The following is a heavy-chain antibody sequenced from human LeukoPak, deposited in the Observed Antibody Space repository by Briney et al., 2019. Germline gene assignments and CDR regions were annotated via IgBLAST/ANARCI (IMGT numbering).Heavy chain of an antibody. V-gene: IGHV4-59*10. Sequence: SETLSLTCAVYGGSFSGYYWSWIRQPAGKGLEWIGRIYTSGSTNYNPSLKSRVTISVDTSKNQFSLKLSSVTAADTAVYYCARGRDGYNSYYFDYWGQGTLVTVSS. J-gene: IGHJ4*02. CDR2: IYTSGST. D-gene: IGHD5-24*01. CDR3: ARGRDGYNSYYFDY. CDR1: GGSFSGYY.